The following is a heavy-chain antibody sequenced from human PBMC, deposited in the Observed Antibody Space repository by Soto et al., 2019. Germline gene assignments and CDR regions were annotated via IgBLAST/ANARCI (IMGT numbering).Heavy chain of an antibody. CDR2: LKPDNGGT. Sequence: QVQLVQSGAEVKPPGASVKVSCKASGYSFTGHYMHWVRQVSGKRLEFLGWLKPDNGGTYYAPKFQGRVTFTRDMSTTTAYMELSGLHSDDTAVYYCARDLCPLGSGSPCPTYGMDLWGQGTTVAVSS. CDR3: ARDLCPLGSGSPCPTYGMDL. J-gene: IGHJ6*02. D-gene: IGHD3-10*01. CDR1: GYSFTGHY. V-gene: IGHV1-2*02.